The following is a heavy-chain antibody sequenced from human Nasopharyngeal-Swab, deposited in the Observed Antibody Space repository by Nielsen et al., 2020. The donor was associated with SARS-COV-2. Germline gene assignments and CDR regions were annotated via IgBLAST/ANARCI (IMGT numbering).Heavy chain of an antibody. CDR2: INHSGST. J-gene: IGHJ5*02. Sequence: SETLSPTCAVYGGSFSGYSWSWIRQPPGKGLEWIGEINHSGSTNYNPSLKSRVTISVDTSKNQFSLKLSSVSVADTAVYYCARARRPSSMVRHRLNWFDPWGQGTLVTVSS. V-gene: IGHV4-34*01. CDR1: GGSFSGYS. D-gene: IGHD3-10*01. CDR3: ARARRPSSMVRHRLNWFDP.